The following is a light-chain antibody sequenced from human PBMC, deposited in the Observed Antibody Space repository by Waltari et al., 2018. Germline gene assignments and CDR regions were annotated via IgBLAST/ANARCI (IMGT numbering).Light chain of an antibody. V-gene: IGKV1-5*03. CDR2: KAS. J-gene: IGKJ4*01. Sequence: DIQMPQSPSTLSSSVGDRVTITCRASQSINSWLAWHQLKPGKAPKLLIYKASNLESGVPSRFSGSGSGREFTLTISSLQPDDFAIYYCQQYHNYPVTFGGGTKVEIK. CDR1: QSINSW. CDR3: QQYHNYPVT.